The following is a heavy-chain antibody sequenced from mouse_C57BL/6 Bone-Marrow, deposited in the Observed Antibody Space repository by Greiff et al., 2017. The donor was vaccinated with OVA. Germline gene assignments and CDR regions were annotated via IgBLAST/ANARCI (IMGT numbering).Heavy chain of an antibody. CDR3: AREEDYYGSSYGNYFDY. CDR2: IYPGDGDT. V-gene: IGHV1-80*01. D-gene: IGHD1-1*01. J-gene: IGHJ2*01. Sequence: VQLQQSGAELVKPGASVKISCKASGYAFSSYWMNWVKQRPGKGLEWIGQIYPGDGDTNYNGKFKGKATLTADKSSSTAYMQLSSLTSEDSAVYFCAREEDYYGSSYGNYFDYWGQGTTLTVSS. CDR1: GYAFSSYW.